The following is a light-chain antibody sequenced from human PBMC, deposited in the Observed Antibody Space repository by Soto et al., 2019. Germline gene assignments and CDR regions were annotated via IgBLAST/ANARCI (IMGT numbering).Light chain of an antibody. CDR2: SDH. Sequence: QSVLTQPPSASETPGQRVTISCSGSGSNIGSNSVTWYQQLPGTAPKLLIYSDHQRPSGVPDRFSGSKSGTSASLAISGLQSEDEAAYYCAAWDDSLNGPVFGGGTKLTVL. V-gene: IGLV1-44*01. J-gene: IGLJ2*01. CDR3: AAWDDSLNGPV. CDR1: GSNIGSNS.